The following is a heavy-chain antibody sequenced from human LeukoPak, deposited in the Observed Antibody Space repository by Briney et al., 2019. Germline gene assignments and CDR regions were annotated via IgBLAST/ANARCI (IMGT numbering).Heavy chain of an antibody. Sequence: GGSLRLSCAVSGFTFSSYWMSWFRQAPGKGLEWVANINQDGSQKFSVDSVKGRFTISRDNAKNSLPLQMNSLRVEDTAVYYCARDWFDSDYDRFDYWGQGTLVTVSS. CDR1: GFTFSSYW. CDR3: ARDWFDSDYDRFDY. V-gene: IGHV3-7*03. D-gene: IGHD4-11*01. J-gene: IGHJ4*02. CDR2: INQDGSQK.